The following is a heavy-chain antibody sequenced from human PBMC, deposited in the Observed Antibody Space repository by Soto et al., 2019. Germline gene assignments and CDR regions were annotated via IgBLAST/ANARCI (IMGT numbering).Heavy chain of an antibody. CDR2: ISDSGGST. CDR3: AKEVVITTFFDF. J-gene: IGHJ4*02. V-gene: IGHV3-23*01. D-gene: IGHD3-22*01. Sequence: GGSLRLSCASSGFTFSSFAMSWVRQAPGKGLEWVSAISDSGGSTYYADSVKGRFTISRDNSKNTLYLQMNSLRAEDTAVYYCAKEVVITTFFDFWGQGTLVTVSS. CDR1: GFTFSSFA.